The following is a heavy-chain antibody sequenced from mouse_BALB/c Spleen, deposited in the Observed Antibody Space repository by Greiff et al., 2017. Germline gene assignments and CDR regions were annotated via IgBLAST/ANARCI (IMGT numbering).Heavy chain of an antibody. D-gene: IGHD1-1*02. CDR3: ARLMDYYAMDY. J-gene: IGHJ4*01. Sequence: EVMLVESGGDLVKPGGSLKLSCAASGFTFSSYGMSWVRQTPDKRLEWVATISSGGSYTYYPDSVKGRFTISRDNAKNTLYLQMSSLKSEDTAMYYCARLMDYYAMDYWGQGTSVTVSS. CDR2: ISSGGSYT. CDR1: GFTFSSYG. V-gene: IGHV5-6*01.